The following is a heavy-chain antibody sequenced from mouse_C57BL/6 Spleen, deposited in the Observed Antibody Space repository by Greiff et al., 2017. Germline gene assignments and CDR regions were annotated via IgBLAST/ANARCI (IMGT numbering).Heavy chain of an antibody. CDR2: INPSNGGT. CDR3: ARSGYDGYYLFAY. CDR1: GYTFTSYW. J-gene: IGHJ3*01. D-gene: IGHD2-3*01. Sequence: VQLQQPGTELVKPGASVKLSCKASGYTFTSYWMHWVKQRPGQGLEWIGNINPSNGGTNYNEKFKSKATLTVDTSSSTAYMQLSSLTSEDSAVYYCARSGYDGYYLFAYWGQGTLVTVSA. V-gene: IGHV1-53*01.